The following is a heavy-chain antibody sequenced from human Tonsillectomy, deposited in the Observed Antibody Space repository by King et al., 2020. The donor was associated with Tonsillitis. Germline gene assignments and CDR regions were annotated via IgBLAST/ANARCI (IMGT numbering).Heavy chain of an antibody. CDR1: GFSLSTSGVG. CDR2: IYWDDDK. D-gene: IGHD2-2*01. V-gene: IGHV2-5*02. J-gene: IGHJ3*02. CDR3: ALTIVVEPAARVDAFDI. Sequence: ITLKESGPTLVKPTQTLTLTCTFSGFSLSTSGVGVGWIRQPPGKALEWLALIYWDDDKRYSPSLKSRLTITKDTSKNQVVLTMTNMDPVDTATYYCALTIVVEPAARVDAFDIWGQGTMVTVSS.